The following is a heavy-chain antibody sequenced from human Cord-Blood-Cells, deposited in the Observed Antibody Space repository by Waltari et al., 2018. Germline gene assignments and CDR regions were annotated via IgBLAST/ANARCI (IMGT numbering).Heavy chain of an antibody. D-gene: IGHD6-13*01. V-gene: IGHV4-39*01. CDR2: IYYSGST. CDR1: GGSISSSSYH. CDR3: ARPAYSSSWYFDY. Sequence: QLKLQESRPGLVKPSETLSLTCTVPGGSISSSSYHWGAIRQPPGTGLGLIGSIYYSGSTYYNPSLKSRVTISVDTSKNQFSLKLSSVTAADTAVYYCARPAYSSSWYFDYWGQGTLVTVSS. J-gene: IGHJ4*02.